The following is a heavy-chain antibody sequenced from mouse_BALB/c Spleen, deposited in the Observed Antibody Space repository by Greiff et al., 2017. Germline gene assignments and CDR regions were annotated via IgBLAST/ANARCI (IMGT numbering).Heavy chain of an antibody. D-gene: IGHD1-1*01. CDR3: TRCTTVVAGDY. CDR1: GYTFTSYY. CDR2: INPSNGGT. J-gene: IGHJ2*01. V-gene: IGHV1S81*02. Sequence: QVQLQQSGAELVKPGASVKLSCKASGYTFTSYYMYWVKQRPGQGLEWIGEINPSNGGTNFNEKFKSKATLTVDKSSSTAYMQLSSLTSEDSAVYYCTRCTTVVAGDYWGQGTTLTVSS.